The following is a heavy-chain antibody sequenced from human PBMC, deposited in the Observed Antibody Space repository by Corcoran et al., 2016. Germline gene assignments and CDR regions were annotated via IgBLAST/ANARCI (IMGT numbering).Heavy chain of an antibody. V-gene: IGHV3-48*04. CDR1: GFTFSDYT. D-gene: IGHD7-27*01. J-gene: IGHJ4*02. CDR2: ISSSSSDI. CDR3: ARDLNWAFDS. Sequence: EVQLVESGGGLVQPGGSLRLSCAASGFTFSDYTMNWVRRAPGKGLEWISFISSSSSDIRYSDSVKGRFTTSRDNAKNSLYFQMNSLIAEDTAVYYCARDLNWAFDSWGQGILVTVSS.